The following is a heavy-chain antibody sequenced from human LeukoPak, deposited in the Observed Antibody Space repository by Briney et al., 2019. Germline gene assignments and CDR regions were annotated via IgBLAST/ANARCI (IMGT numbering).Heavy chain of an antibody. J-gene: IGHJ4*02. Sequence: PSETLSLTCTVSGGSISSYYWSWIRQPPGKGLEWIGYVYYSGSTNYNPSLKSRVTISVDTSKNQFSLKLSSVTAADTAVYYCARKLAYCGGDCYFRWGQGTLVTVSS. CDR1: GGSISSYY. CDR2: VYYSGST. D-gene: IGHD2-21*02. CDR3: ARKLAYCGGDCYFR. V-gene: IGHV4-59*01.